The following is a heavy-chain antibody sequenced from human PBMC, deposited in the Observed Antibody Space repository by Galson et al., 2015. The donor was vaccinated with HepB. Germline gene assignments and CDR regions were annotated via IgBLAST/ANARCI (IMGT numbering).Heavy chain of an antibody. CDR2: IYYSGST. V-gene: IGHV4-39*01. J-gene: IGHJ5*02. CDR1: GGSISSSSYY. CDR3: ARQDSSLGNWFDP. D-gene: IGHD1-26*01. Sequence: ETLSLTCTVSGGSISSSSYYWGWIRQPPGKGLEWIGSIYYSGSTYYNPSLKSRVTISVDTPKNQFSLKLSSVTAADTAVYYCARQDSSLGNWFDPWGQGTLVTVSS.